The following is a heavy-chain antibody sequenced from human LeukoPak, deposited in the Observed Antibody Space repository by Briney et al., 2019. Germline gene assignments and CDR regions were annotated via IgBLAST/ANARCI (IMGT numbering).Heavy chain of an antibody. V-gene: IGHV3-7*04. CDR1: GFTFSGFW. J-gene: IGHJ4*02. D-gene: IGHD2-15*01. CDR2: IKKDGSEK. CDR3: ARLEGYCSGGSCYSAFDY. Sequence: PGGSLRLSCAASGFTFSGFWMSWVRQAPGKGLEWVATIKKDGSEKYCVASVKGRFTISRDNSKNSLYLQMNSLRAEDTAVYYCARLEGYCSGGSCYSAFDYWGQGTLVTVSS.